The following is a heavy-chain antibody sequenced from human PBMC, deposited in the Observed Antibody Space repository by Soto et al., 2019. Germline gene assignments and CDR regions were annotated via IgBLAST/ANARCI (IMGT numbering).Heavy chain of an antibody. J-gene: IGHJ4*02. CDR2: ISWNSGSI. Sequence: GGSLRLSCAASGFTFDDYAMHWVRQAPGKGLEWVSGISWNSGSIGYADSVKGRFTISRDNAKNSLYLQMNSLRAEDTALYYCAKDLSYSSSLWLFDYWGQGTLVTVSS. CDR3: AKDLSYSSSLWLFDY. D-gene: IGHD6-13*01. CDR1: GFTFDDYA. V-gene: IGHV3-9*01.